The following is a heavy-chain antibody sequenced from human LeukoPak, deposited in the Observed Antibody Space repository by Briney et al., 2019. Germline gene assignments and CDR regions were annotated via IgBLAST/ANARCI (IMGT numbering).Heavy chain of an antibody. CDR2: IYHSGNT. J-gene: IGHJ4*02. CDR1: GYSISTGYH. CDR3: ARTRYCSGATCYSPELFDS. D-gene: IGHD2-15*01. V-gene: IGHV4-38-2*01. Sequence: SETLSLTCAVSGYSISTGYHWGWIRQSPGTGLEWIGSIYHSGNTYYNRSLKSRVTISVDTSMNQFSLKVTSVTAADTAVYYCARTRYCSGATCYSPELFDSWGQGTLVTVSS.